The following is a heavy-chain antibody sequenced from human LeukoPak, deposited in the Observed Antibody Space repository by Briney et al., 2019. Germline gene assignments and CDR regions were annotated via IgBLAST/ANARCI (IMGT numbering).Heavy chain of an antibody. J-gene: IGHJ4*02. V-gene: IGHV3-23*01. CDR1: GFTFSSYS. Sequence: PGGSLRLSCAASGFTFSSYSMMWVRQAPGKGLEWVSAISGTGSNTYYADSVKGRFTISRDNSKNTLYLQMNSLRAEDTAVYYCAKKYNWNDYYFDYWGQGTLVTVSS. CDR2: ISGTGSNT. D-gene: IGHD1-20*01. CDR3: AKKYNWNDYYFDY.